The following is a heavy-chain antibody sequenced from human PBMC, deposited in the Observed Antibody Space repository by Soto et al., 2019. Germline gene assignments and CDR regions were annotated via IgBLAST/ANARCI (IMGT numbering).Heavy chain of an antibody. CDR2: IDNSSNII. Sequence: KGPEWVSYIDNSSNIIYYADSVKGRLTISRDNAKSSLYLQMNSMRAENTAVYYCARVQGANWDLDYWGQGTLVTVSS. V-gene: IGHV3-48*01. CDR3: ARVQGANWDLDY. J-gene: IGHJ4*02. D-gene: IGHD1-26*01.